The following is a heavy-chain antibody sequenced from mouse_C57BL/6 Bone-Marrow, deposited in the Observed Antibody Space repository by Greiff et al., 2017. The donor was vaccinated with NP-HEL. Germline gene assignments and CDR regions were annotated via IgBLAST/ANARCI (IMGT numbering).Heavy chain of an antibody. CDR2: IDPEDGET. CDR3: AREWYYGSNLLAMDY. Sequence: VHVKQSGAELVKPGASVKLSCTASGFNIKDYYMHWVKQRTEQGLEWIGRIDPEDGETKYAPKFQGKATITADTSSNTAYLQLSSLTSEDTAVYYCAREWYYGSNLLAMDYWGQGTSVTVSS. CDR1: GFNIKDYY. V-gene: IGHV14-2*01. D-gene: IGHD1-1*01. J-gene: IGHJ4*01.